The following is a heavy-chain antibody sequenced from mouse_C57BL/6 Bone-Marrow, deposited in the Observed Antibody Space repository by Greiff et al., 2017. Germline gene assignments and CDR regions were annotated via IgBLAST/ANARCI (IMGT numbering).Heavy chain of an antibody. V-gene: IGHV1-55*01. J-gene: IGHJ2*01. CDR3: ARRSFITTVVATFYFDY. CDR1: GYTFTSYW. D-gene: IGHD1-1*01. Sequence: QVQLQQSGAELVKPGASVKMSCKASGYTFTSYWITWVKQRPGQGLEWIGDIYPGSGSTNYNEKFKSKATLTVDTSSSTAYMQLSSLTSEDSAVYYCARRSFITTVVATFYFDYWGQGTTLTVSS. CDR2: IYPGSGST.